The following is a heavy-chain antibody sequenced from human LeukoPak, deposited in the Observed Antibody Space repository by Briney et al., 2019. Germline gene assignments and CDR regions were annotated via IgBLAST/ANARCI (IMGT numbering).Heavy chain of an antibody. V-gene: IGHV3-20*04. CDR1: GFTFDDYG. CDR2: INWNGGST. D-gene: IGHD5-18*01. J-gene: IGHJ4*02. Sequence: PGGSLRLSCAASGFTFDDYGMSWVRQTPGKGLEWVSGINWNGGSTGYADSVKGRFTISRDNAKKSLYLQMNSLRAEDTALYYYARGGYTFGPPDDYWGQGTLVTVSS. CDR3: ARGGYTFGPPDDY.